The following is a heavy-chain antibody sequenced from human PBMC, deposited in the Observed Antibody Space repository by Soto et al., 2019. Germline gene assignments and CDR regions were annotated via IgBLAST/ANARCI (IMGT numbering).Heavy chain of an antibody. J-gene: IGHJ6*02. CDR3: AVVPFWSGYYTGPPSYYYYGMDV. V-gene: IGHV1-46*03. Sequence: SVKVSCKASAYTLTSYYMHWVRQAPGQGLEWMGIINPSGGSTSYAQKFQGRVTMTRDTSTSTVYMELSSLRSEDTAVYYCAVVPFWSGYYTGPPSYYYYGMDVWGQGTTVTVSS. CDR2: INPSGGST. CDR1: AYTLTSYY. D-gene: IGHD3-3*01.